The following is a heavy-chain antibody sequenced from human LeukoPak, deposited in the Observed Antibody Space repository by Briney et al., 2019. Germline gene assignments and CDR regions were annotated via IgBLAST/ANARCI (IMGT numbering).Heavy chain of an antibody. V-gene: IGHV3-66*01. CDR3: ARDRRDGYLGH. J-gene: IGHJ4*02. Sequence: GGSLRLSCTGSGFTASSSYMSWVSQTPGKGLEWVSGIYSGGTTYYADSVKGRVTISRDSSKNTLYLQMNSLRAEDTAVYYCARDRRDGYLGHWGQGTLVTVSS. D-gene: IGHD2-21*01. CDR2: IYSGGTT. CDR1: GFTASSSY.